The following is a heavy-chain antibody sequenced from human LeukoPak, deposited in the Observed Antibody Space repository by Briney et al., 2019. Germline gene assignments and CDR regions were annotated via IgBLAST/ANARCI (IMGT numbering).Heavy chain of an antibody. CDR3: ANLRYFDWLLPFDY. CDR1: GFTFSSYG. J-gene: IGHJ4*02. V-gene: IGHV3-30*02. D-gene: IGHD3-9*01. CDR2: IRYDGSNK. Sequence: GGSLRLSCAASGFTFSSYGMHWVRQAPGKGLEWVAFIRYDGSNKYYADSVKGRFTISRDNSKNTLYPQMNSLRAEDTAVYYCANLRYFDWLLPFDYWGQGTLVTVSS.